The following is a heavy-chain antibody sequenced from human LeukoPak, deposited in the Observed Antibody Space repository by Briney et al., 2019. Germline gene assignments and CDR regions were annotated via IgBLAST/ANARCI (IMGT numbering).Heavy chain of an antibody. CDR1: GFTFSSYA. D-gene: IGHD3-22*01. CDR2: ISYDGSNK. V-gene: IGHV3-30-3*01. J-gene: IGHJ5*02. CDR3: ARDPYHYYDSSGYLGGYNWFDP. Sequence: PGGSLRLSCAASGFTFSSYAMHWVRQAPGKGLEWVAVISYDGSNKYYADSVKGRFTISRDNSKNTLYLQMNSLRAEDTAVYCCARDPYHYYDSSGYLGGYNWFDPWGQGTLVTVSS.